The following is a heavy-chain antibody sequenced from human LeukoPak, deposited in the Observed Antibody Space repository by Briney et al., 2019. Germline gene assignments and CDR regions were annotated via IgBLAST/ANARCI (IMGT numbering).Heavy chain of an antibody. V-gene: IGHV3-48*03. Sequence: PGGSLRLSCAASGFTFSSYNTNWVRQAPGKGLEWVSHISRGGSTIYDADSVKGRFTISRDNAKNSLYLQMGSLRAEDTAVYYCARFSGRNWGQGTLVTVSS. D-gene: IGHD2-15*01. CDR3: ARFSGRN. CDR2: ISRGGSTI. J-gene: IGHJ4*02. CDR1: GFTFSSYN.